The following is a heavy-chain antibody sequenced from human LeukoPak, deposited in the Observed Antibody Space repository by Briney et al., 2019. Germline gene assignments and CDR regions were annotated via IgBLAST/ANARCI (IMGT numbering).Heavy chain of an antibody. CDR3: ARLLWGDLVVEVASIEGPNWFDP. J-gene: IGHJ5*02. CDR2: IYLDDSDT. V-gene: IGHV5-51*01. D-gene: IGHD2-15*01. Sequence: GESLKISCKGSGYSFTSNWIGWVRQMPGKGLEWMGSIYLDDSDTRYSPSFEGQVTISADKSISTAYLQWSSLKASDTAVYYCARLLWGDLVVEVASIEGPNWFDPWGQGTLVTVS. CDR1: GYSFTSNW.